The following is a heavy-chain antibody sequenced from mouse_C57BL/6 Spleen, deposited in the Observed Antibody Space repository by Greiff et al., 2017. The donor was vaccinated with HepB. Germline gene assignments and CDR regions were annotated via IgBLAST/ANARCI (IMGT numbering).Heavy chain of an antibody. CDR3: ASYDYDVEFAY. CDR1: GYSITSGYD. Sequence: EVHLVESGPGMVKPSQSLSLTCTVTGYSITSGYDWHWIRHFPGNKLEWMGYISYSGSTNYNPSLKSRISITHDTSKNHFFLKLNSVTTEDTATYYCASYDYDVEFAYWGQGTLVTVSA. D-gene: IGHD2-4*01. CDR2: ISYSGST. J-gene: IGHJ3*01. V-gene: IGHV3-1*01.